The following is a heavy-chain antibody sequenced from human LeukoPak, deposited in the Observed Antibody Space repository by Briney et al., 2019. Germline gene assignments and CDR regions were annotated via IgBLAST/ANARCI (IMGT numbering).Heavy chain of an antibody. CDR1: GFTFSSYG. CDR2: ISYDGSNK. CDR3: ANGEGYSYYNLLDY. J-gene: IGHJ4*02. V-gene: IGHV3-30*18. D-gene: IGHD4-11*01. Sequence: GGSLRLSCAASGFTFSSYGMHWVRQAPGKGPEWVAVISYDGSNKYYTSSVKGRFTISRDNSKNTLSLQMNSLRSEDTAVYSCANGEGYSYYNLLDYWGQGTLVTVSS.